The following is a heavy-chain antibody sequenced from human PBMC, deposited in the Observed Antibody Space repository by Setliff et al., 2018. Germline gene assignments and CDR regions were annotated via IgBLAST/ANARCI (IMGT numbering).Heavy chain of an antibody. Sequence: ASVKVSCKASGYTFTSYDINWVRQATGQGLEWMGRMNPNSGNTGYAQKFQGRVTMTRNTSISTAYMELSSLGSEDTAVYYCARRVGSVGIQLPDYWGQGTLVTVS. V-gene: IGHV1-8*02. CDR2: MNPNSGNT. J-gene: IGHJ4*02. D-gene: IGHD5-18*01. CDR3: ARRVGSVGIQLPDY. CDR1: GYTFTSYD.